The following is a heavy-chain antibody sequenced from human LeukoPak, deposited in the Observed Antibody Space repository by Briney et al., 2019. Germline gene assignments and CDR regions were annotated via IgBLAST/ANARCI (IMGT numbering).Heavy chain of an antibody. CDR3: ARGLRDGYTLFYFDY. CDR2: ISYSGTT. J-gene: IGHJ4*02. V-gene: IGHV4-39*01. D-gene: IGHD5-24*01. CDR1: GGSISSSNW. Sequence: SETLSLTCAVSGGSISSSNWWSWVRQPPGKGLEWIGSISYSGTTYYNPSLKSRVTISVDTSKIQFSMKLSSVTAADTAVYFCARGLRDGYTLFYFDYWGQGTLVTVSS.